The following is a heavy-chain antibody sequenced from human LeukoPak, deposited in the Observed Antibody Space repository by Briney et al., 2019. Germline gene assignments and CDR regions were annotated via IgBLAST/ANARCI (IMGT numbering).Heavy chain of an antibody. V-gene: IGHV3-64*01. D-gene: IGHD1-26*01. CDR1: GFTFSNYA. J-gene: IGHJ4*02. Sequence: PGGSLRLSCAASGFTFSNYAMHWVRQAPGEGLEYVSAILSNGGSTYYANSVKGRFTISRDNYKNTLYLQMGSLRAEDMAVYYCARERGDSGSFPFDYWGQGTLVTVSS. CDR2: ILSNGGST. CDR3: ARERGDSGSFPFDY.